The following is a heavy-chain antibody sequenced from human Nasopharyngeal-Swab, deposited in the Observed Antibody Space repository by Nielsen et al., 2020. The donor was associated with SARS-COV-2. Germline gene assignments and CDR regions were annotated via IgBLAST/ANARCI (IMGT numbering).Heavy chain of an antibody. CDR2: ISSSSSYI. Sequence: GESLKISCAASGFTFNNYNFNWVRQAPGKGLEWVSSISSSSSYIYYADSVKGRFTISRDNAKNSLYLQMNSLRAEDTAVYYYARDELDDEVGSAYFIDVWGQGTTVTVSS. CDR1: GFTFNNYN. CDR3: ARDELDDEVGSAYFIDV. J-gene: IGHJ6*02. V-gene: IGHV3-21*01. D-gene: IGHD1-26*01.